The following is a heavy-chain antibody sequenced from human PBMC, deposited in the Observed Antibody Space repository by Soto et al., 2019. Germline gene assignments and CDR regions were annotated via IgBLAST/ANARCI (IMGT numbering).Heavy chain of an antibody. Sequence: ASVKVSCKASGYTFTSYGISWVRQAPGQGLEWMGWISAYNGNTNYAQKLQGRVTMTTDTSTSTAYMELRSLRSDDTAVYYCARDHELVVVPAAATPYYYGMDVWGQGTTVTVSS. J-gene: IGHJ6*02. D-gene: IGHD2-2*01. V-gene: IGHV1-18*04. CDR2: ISAYNGNT. CDR1: GYTFTSYG. CDR3: ARDHELVVVPAAATPYYYGMDV.